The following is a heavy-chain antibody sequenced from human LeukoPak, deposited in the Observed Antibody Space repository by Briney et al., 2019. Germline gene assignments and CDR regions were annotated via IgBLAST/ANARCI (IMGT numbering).Heavy chain of an antibody. CDR2: ISSSSSYI. Sequence: GGSLRLSCAASGFTFNSYSMNWVRQAPGKGLEWVSSISSSSSYIYYADSVKGRFTISRDNAKNSLFLQMDSLGVEDTAVYYCARDSNPGVSLAFDIWGQGTMVTVSS. CDR1: GFTFNSYS. V-gene: IGHV3-21*01. D-gene: IGHD7-27*01. J-gene: IGHJ3*02. CDR3: ARDSNPGVSLAFDI.